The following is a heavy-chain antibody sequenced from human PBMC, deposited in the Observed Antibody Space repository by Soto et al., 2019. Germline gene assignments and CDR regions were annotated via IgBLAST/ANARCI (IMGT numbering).Heavy chain of an antibody. CDR3: ASSDKNGFGFDY. CDR2: TSYRSKWYN. Sequence: LQTLSLTCDISGDSVSSNSAAWNWIRQSPSRGLEWLGRTSYRSKWYNDYAVSVKSRITINPDTSKNQFSLQLNSVTPEDTALYYCASSDKNGFGFDYWGQGTLVTVSS. CDR1: GDSVSSNSAA. V-gene: IGHV6-1*01. J-gene: IGHJ4*02. D-gene: IGHD2-8*01.